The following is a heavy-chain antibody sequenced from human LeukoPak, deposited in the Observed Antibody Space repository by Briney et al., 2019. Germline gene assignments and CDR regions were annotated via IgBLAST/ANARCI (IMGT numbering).Heavy chain of an antibody. D-gene: IGHD6-13*01. J-gene: IGHJ6*02. CDR1: EYTFTSYT. V-gene: IGHV7-4-1*02. Sequence: RASVKVSCKASEYTFTSYTMNWVRQAPGQGLEWMGWINTNTGNPTCAQGFTGRFVFSLDTSVSTAYLQISSLKPEDTAVYYCARDLAADGMDVWGQGTTVTVSS. CDR2: INTNTGNP. CDR3: ARDLAADGMDV.